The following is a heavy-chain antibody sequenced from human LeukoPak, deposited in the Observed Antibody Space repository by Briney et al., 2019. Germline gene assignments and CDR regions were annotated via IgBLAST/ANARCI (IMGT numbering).Heavy chain of an antibody. CDR2: ISYDGSNK. CDR3: ARDPTPYSYGSYYYFDY. D-gene: IGHD5-18*01. V-gene: IGHV3-30-3*01. CDR1: GFTFSSYA. J-gene: IGHJ4*02. Sequence: GGSLRLSCAASGFTFSSYAMHWVRQAPGKGLEWVAVISYDGSNKYYADSVKGRFTISRDNAKNSLYLQMNSLRAEDTAVYYCARDPTPYSYGSYYYFDYWGQGTLVTVSS.